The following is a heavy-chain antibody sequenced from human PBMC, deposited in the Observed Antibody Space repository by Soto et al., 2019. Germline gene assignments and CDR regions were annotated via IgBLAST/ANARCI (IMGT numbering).Heavy chain of an antibody. J-gene: IGHJ4*02. V-gene: IGHV3-21*01. D-gene: IGHD1-1*01. CDR2: ISSSSSYI. CDR3: AREQEGNYYFDY. CDR1: GFTFSSYS. Sequence: PGGSLRPSCAASGFTFSSYSMNWVRQAPGKGLEWVSSISSSSSYIYYADSVKGRFTISRDNAKNSLYLQMSSLRAEDTAVYYCAREQEGNYYFDYWGQGTLVTVSS.